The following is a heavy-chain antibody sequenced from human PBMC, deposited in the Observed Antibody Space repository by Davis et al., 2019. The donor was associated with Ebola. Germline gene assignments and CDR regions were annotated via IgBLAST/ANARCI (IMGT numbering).Heavy chain of an antibody. V-gene: IGHV1-69*13. Sequence: SVEVSCKAPGGTFSSYSIIWVRQAPGQGLEWMGGFVPVFGAANYAQKFQGRVTITADESTSTTYMELSSLRSENTAVYYCARVRGYCSSSSCPAYGMDVWGQGTTVTVSS. CDR1: GGTFSSYS. CDR2: FVPVFGAA. D-gene: IGHD2-2*01. J-gene: IGHJ6*02. CDR3: ARVRGYCSSSSCPAYGMDV.